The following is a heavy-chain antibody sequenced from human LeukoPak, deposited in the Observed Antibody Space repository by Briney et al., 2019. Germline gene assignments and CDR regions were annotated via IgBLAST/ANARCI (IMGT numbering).Heavy chain of an antibody. Sequence: SETLSLTCTVSGGSISSGSYYWNWIRQPAGKGLEWIGRIYTSGSTNYNPSLKSRVTISVDTSKNQFSLKLSSVTAADTAVYYCARANSYQPLSLPFDYWGQGTLVTVSS. CDR3: ARANSYQPLSLPFDY. D-gene: IGHD2-2*01. V-gene: IGHV4-61*02. CDR2: IYTSGST. J-gene: IGHJ4*02. CDR1: GGSISSGSYY.